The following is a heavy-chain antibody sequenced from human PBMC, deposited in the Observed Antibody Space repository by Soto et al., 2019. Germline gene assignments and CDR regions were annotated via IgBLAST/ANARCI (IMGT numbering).Heavy chain of an antibody. CDR3: AGLYSGYDLGDY. V-gene: IGHV1-46*03. CDR2: INPSGGST. D-gene: IGHD5-12*01. Sequence: QVQLVQSGAEVKKPGASVKVSCKASGYTFTSYYMHWVRQAPGQGLEWMGIINPSGGSTSYAQKFQGRVTMTRYTSTSTVYMELSSLRSEDTAVYYCAGLYSGYDLGDYWGQGTLVTVSS. CDR1: GYTFTSYY. J-gene: IGHJ4*02.